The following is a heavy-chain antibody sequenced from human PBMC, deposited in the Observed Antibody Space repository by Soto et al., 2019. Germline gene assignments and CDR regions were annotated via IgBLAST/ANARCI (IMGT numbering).Heavy chain of an antibody. Sequence: LRLSCAASGFTFDNCGMHWVRQAPGKGLEWVSGISWDSGTIGYADSVKGRFTISRDDAKNSLYLQMNSLRREDTALYYCVQGRYPTMATPLDHWGQGTLVTVSS. CDR2: ISWDSGTI. CDR1: GFTFDNCG. D-gene: IGHD1-1*01. CDR3: VQGRYPTMATPLDH. J-gene: IGHJ5*02. V-gene: IGHV3-9*01.